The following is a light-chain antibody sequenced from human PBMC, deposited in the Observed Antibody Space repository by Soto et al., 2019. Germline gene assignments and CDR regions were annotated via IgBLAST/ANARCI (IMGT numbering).Light chain of an antibody. Sequence: QSVLTQPPSASGTPGQRVTISCSGSSSNIGSNYVYWYQQLPGTVPQLLIYRNNERPSGVPDRFSGSKSGTSASLAISGLRSEDEADYYCAAWDDSLSGVVFGGGTKLTVX. V-gene: IGLV1-47*01. CDR2: RNN. J-gene: IGLJ2*01. CDR3: AAWDDSLSGVV. CDR1: SSNIGSNY.